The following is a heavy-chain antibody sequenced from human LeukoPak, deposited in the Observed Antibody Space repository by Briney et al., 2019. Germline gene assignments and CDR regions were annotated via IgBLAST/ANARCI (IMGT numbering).Heavy chain of an antibody. CDR1: GGSISSSSYY. CDR3: ARQNLRRYSYGYVY. D-gene: IGHD5-18*01. V-gene: IGHV4-39*07. CDR2: IYYSGST. J-gene: IGHJ4*02. Sequence: TLSLTCTVSGGSISSSSYYWGWIRQPPGKGLEWIGSIYYSGSTYYNPSLKSRVTISVDTSKNQFSLKLSSVTAADTAVYYCARQNLRRYSYGYVYWGQGTLVTVSS.